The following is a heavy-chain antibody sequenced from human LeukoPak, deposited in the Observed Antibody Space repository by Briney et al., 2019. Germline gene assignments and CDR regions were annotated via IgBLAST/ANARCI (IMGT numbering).Heavy chain of an antibody. CDR2: ISWNSGSI. V-gene: IGHV3-9*01. D-gene: IGHD5-12*01. CDR3: AKAGYDLDYFDY. J-gene: IGHJ4*02. CDR1: GFTFDDYA. Sequence: GGSLRLSCAASGFTFDDYAMHWVRQAPGKGPEWVSGISWNSGSIGYADSVKGRFTISRDNAKNSLYLQMNSLRAEDTALYYCAKAGYDLDYFDYWGQGTLVTVSS.